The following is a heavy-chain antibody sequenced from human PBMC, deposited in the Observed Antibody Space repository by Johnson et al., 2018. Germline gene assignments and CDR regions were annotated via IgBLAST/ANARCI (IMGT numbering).Heavy chain of an antibody. V-gene: IGHV1-8*01. D-gene: IGHD2-2*01. CDR2: MNPNSGNT. J-gene: IGHJ1*01. Sequence: LVESGAAVKKPGASVKVSCKASGYTFTSHDINWVRQATGQGLEWMGWMNPNSGNTGYAQKFQGRVTMTRNTSISTAYMELSSLRSEDTAVYYCARGLMGSTSSLFHHWGPGTPVTVSA. CDR3: ARGLMGSTSSLFHH. CDR1: GYTFTSHD.